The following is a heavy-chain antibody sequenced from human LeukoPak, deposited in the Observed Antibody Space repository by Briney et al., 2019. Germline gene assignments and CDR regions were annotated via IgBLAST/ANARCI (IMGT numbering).Heavy chain of an antibody. J-gene: IGHJ4*02. Sequence: PGGSLRLSCAASGFTSSTYWIHWVRQAPGKGLMWVSRINSDGSSTSYADSVKGRFTISRDNAKSTVYLHMNSLKVEDTAVYYCARSYYGDYEDFWGQGTLVAVSS. D-gene: IGHD4-17*01. CDR1: GFTSSTYW. V-gene: IGHV3-74*01. CDR3: ARSYYGDYEDF. CDR2: INSDGSST.